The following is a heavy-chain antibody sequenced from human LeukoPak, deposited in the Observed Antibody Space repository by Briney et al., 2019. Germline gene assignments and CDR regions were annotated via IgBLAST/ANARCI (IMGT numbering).Heavy chain of an antibody. Sequence: GGSLRLSCAASGFTFSSYSMNWVRQAPGKGLEWVSSISSSSSYIHYADSVKGRFTISRDNSKNTLYLQMNSLRAEDTAVYYCARGPSGYHNTGGQGTLVTVSS. V-gene: IGHV3-21*01. D-gene: IGHD5-12*01. CDR1: GFTFSSYS. CDR2: ISSSSSYI. CDR3: ARGPSGYHNT. J-gene: IGHJ4*02.